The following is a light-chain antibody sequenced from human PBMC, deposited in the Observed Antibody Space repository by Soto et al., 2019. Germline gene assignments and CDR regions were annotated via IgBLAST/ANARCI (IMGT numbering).Light chain of an antibody. J-gene: IGKJ1*01. CDR2: GAS. Sequence: EIVLTQSPGTLSLSPGERATLSCRASQSVSSSDLAWYQQKPGQAPRLLIYGASSRATGIPDRFSGSGSGTDFTLTISRLEPEDFAVYYCQQFGRSSWMFGQGTKVEIK. V-gene: IGKV3-20*01. CDR1: QSVSSSD. CDR3: QQFGRSSWM.